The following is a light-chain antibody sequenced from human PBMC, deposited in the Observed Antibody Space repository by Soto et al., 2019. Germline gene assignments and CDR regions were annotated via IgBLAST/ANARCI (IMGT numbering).Light chain of an antibody. CDR3: SSYAGRNIYV. J-gene: IGLJ1*01. V-gene: IGLV2-8*01. Sequence: QSDLTQPPSAYGSPGQSVTIFCTGTSSDVGAYDYVSWYQQHPGKAPQLMILEVTKRPSGVPDRFSGSKSGNTASLTVSALQTGDEAEYYCSSYAGRNIYVFGTGTKVTVL. CDR2: EVT. CDR1: SSDVGAYDY.